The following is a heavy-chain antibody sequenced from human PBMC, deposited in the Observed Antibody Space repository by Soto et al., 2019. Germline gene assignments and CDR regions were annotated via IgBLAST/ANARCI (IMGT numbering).Heavy chain of an antibody. J-gene: IGHJ6*02. Sequence: QVQLVESGGGVVQPGRSLRLSCAASGFTFSSYGMHWVRQAPCKGLEWVAVIWYDGSNKYYADSVKGRFTISRDNSKNTLYRQMNSLRAEDTAVYYCARGAGITGTPGGMDVWGQGTTVTVS. CDR3: ARGAGITGTPGGMDV. D-gene: IGHD1-7*01. CDR1: GFTFSSYG. CDR2: IWYDGSNK. V-gene: IGHV3-33*01.